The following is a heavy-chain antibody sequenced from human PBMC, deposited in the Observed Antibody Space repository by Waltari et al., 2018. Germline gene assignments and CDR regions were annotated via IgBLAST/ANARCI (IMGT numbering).Heavy chain of an antibody. CDR3: ASLLSSGYYSPYYYGMDV. D-gene: IGHD3-22*01. J-gene: IGHJ6*02. V-gene: IGHV1-69*01. CDR1: GGTFSSYA. Sequence: QVQLVQSGAEVKKPGSSVKVSCKASGGTFSSYAISWVRQAPGQGLEWMGGIIPIFGTANYAQKFQGRVTITADESTSTAYMELSSLRSEDTAVYYCASLLSSGYYSPYYYGMDVWGQGTTVTVSS. CDR2: IIPIFGTA.